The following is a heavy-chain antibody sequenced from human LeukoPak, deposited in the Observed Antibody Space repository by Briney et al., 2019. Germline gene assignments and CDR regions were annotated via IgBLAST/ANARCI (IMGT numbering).Heavy chain of an antibody. CDR1: GYTLTELS. CDR3: ATAHQYSSSWSKFDY. Sequence: ASVKVSCKVSGYTLTELSMHWVRQAPGKGLEWMGGFDPEDGETIYAQKFQGRVTMTEGASTDTAYMELSSLRSEDTAVYYCATAHQYSSSWSKFDYWGQGTLVTVSS. D-gene: IGHD6-13*01. V-gene: IGHV1-24*01. J-gene: IGHJ4*02. CDR2: FDPEDGET.